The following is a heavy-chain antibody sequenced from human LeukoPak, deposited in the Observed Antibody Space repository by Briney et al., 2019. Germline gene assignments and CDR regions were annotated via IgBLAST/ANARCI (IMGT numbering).Heavy chain of an antibody. CDR1: GGSFSGYY. Sequence: SETLSLTCAVYGGSFSGYYWSWIRQPPGKGLEWIGEINHSGSTNYNPSLKSRVTISVDTSKNQFSLKLSSVTAADTAVYYCARGLGGTGGYSSGYYHYYCYYYMDVWGKGTTVTVSS. CDR2: INHSGST. V-gene: IGHV4-34*01. D-gene: IGHD3-22*01. CDR3: ARGLGGTGGYSSGYYHYYCYYYMDV. J-gene: IGHJ6*03.